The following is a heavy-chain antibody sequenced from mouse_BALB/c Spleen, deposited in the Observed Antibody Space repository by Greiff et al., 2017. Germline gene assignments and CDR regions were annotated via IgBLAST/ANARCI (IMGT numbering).Heavy chain of an antibody. V-gene: IGHV5-4*02. D-gene: IGHD1-2*01. CDR3: AREGHYYGSWFAY. Sequence: EVKVVESGGGLVKPGGSLKLSCAASGFTFSDYYMYWVRQTPEKRLEWVATISDGGSYTYYPDSVKGRFTISRDNAKNNLYLQMSSLKSEDTAMYYCAREGHYYGSWFAYWGQGTLVTVSA. J-gene: IGHJ3*01. CDR2: ISDGGSYT. CDR1: GFTFSDYY.